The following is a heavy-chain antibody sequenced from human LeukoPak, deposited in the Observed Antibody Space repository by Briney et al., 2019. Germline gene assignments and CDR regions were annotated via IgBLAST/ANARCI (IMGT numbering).Heavy chain of an antibody. CDR1: GFTFSSYG. J-gene: IGHJ4*02. Sequence: GGSLRLSCAASGFTFSSYGMNWVRQAPGKGLEWVSVISSSSGTTYYSDSVKGRFIISRDNSKNTLYLQMNSLRAEDTAVYYCAKAGIAVPATPEYCGQGTQVTVSS. CDR3: AKAGIAVPATPEY. D-gene: IGHD6-19*01. V-gene: IGHV3-23*01. CDR2: ISSSSGTT.